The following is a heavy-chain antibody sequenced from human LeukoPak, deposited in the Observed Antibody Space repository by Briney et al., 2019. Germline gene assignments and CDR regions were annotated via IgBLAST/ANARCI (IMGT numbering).Heavy chain of an antibody. CDR1: GFTFSRYA. CDR3: AELGITMIGGV. J-gene: IGHJ6*04. CDR2: ISGSGGSA. Sequence: PGGSLRPSCAASGFTFSRYAMTWVRQAPGKGLEWVSAISGSGGSAFYADSVKGRFTISRDNAKNSLYLQMNSLRAEDTAVYYCAELGITMIGGVWGKGTTVTISS. V-gene: IGHV3-23*01. D-gene: IGHD3-10*02.